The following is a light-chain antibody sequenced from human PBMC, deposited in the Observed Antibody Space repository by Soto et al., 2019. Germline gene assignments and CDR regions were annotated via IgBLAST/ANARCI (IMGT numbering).Light chain of an antibody. J-gene: IGKJ1*01. Sequence: DIQMTQFPSTLSASIGGRVTITCRASQSIDNSLAWYQEKPGKAPKVLIYKVSSLESGVPSRFSGGGSGTEFTLTISRLQPDDFATYYCQEYNFDWTFGQGTKVEIK. CDR1: QSIDNS. CDR3: QEYNFDWT. V-gene: IGKV1-5*03. CDR2: KVS.